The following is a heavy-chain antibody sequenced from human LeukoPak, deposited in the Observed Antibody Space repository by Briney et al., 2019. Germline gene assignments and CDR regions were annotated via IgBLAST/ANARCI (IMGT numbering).Heavy chain of an antibody. V-gene: IGHV3-74*01. D-gene: IGHD5-12*01. CDR3: AGEGRVSGYDFYW. Sequence: EGSPLLCCVASGFTFSSYWRYFVRQAPGKGLLFVSGITSAGSTISNADSVKGRLTNSRDHAKTTLYLQMYSLRVRDTAVYYCAGEGRVSGYDFYW. CDR2: ITSAGSTI. CDR1: GFTFSSYW. J-gene: IGHJ2*01.